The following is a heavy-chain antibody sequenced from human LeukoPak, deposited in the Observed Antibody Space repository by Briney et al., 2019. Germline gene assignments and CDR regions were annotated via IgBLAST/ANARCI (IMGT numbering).Heavy chain of an antibody. Sequence: PGGSLRLSCAASGFTFSSYAMSWVRQAPGKGLEWVSIVSGSGGDIYYADSPKGRFTISRDNSKNTLYLQMNSLRVEDTAAYYCAKGSGDFWSGYYQSFDYWGQGTLVTVSS. D-gene: IGHD3-3*01. V-gene: IGHV3-23*01. CDR2: VSGSGGDI. CDR3: AKGSGDFWSGYYQSFDY. J-gene: IGHJ4*02. CDR1: GFTFSSYA.